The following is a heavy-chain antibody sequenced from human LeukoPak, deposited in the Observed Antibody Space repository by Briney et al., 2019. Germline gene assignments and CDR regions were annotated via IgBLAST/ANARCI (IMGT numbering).Heavy chain of an antibody. V-gene: IGHV3-23*01. D-gene: IGHD3-3*01. CDR3: AKGGDFWSGYSNGMGV. CDR2: ISGSGGST. Sequence: GGSLRLSCAASGFTFSSYAMSWVRQAPGKGLEWVSAISGSGGSTYYADSVKGRFTISRDNSKNTLYLQMNSLRAEDTAVYYCAKGGDFWSGYSNGMGVWGQGTTVTVSS. CDR1: GFTFSSYA. J-gene: IGHJ6*02.